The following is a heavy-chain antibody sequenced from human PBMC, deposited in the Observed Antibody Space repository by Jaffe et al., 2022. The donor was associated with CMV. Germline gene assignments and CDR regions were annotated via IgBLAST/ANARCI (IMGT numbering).Heavy chain of an antibody. V-gene: IGHV3-48*03. D-gene: IGHD3-22*01. CDR2: ISKSGSTI. CDR3: APYYYDSRGYYYSPYIDY. CDR1: GFTFSSYE. J-gene: IGHJ4*02. Sequence: EVQLVESGGGLVQPGGSLRLSCAASGFTFSSYEMNWVRQAPGKGLEWVSYISKSGSTIYYADSVKGRFTISRDNTKNSLYLQMNSLRAEDTAVYHCAPYYYDSRGYYYSPYIDYWGQGTLVTVSS.